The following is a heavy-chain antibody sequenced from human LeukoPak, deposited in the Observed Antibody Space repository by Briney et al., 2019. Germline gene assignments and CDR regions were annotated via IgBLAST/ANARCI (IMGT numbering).Heavy chain of an antibody. CDR3: ARAVAGPAGEYYFDY. D-gene: IGHD6-19*01. V-gene: IGHV3-48*01. Sequence: GGSLRLSCAAPGFSFSSYSFNWVRQAPGKGLEWVSYISRIISYADSVKGRFTMSRDNAKNSLFLQMNSLRAEDTALYYCARAVAGPAGEYYFDYWGQGTLVTVSS. CDR2: ISRII. J-gene: IGHJ4*02. CDR1: GFSFSSYS.